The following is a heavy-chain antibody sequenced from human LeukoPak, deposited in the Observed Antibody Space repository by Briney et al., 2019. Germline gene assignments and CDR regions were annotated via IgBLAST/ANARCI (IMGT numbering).Heavy chain of an antibody. V-gene: IGHV3-53*01. CDR3: ARDRVEVTTSMLGGVKRTVTDYYGMDV. CDR2: TYSDVTT. CDR1: GFTVSNNH. Sequence: GGSLRLSCGASGFTVSNNHMSWVRQAPGKGLEWVSITYSDVTTYYADSVKGRFTISRDNSRNTLYVQMNSLRAEDTAVYFCARDRVEVTTSMLGGVKRTVTDYYGMDVWGQGTTVTVSS. D-gene: IGHD3-16*01. J-gene: IGHJ6*02.